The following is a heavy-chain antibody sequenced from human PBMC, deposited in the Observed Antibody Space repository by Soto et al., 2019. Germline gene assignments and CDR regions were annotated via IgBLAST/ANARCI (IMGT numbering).Heavy chain of an antibody. CDR3: ARGSGYYYPYYFDY. J-gene: IGHJ4*02. CDR1: GYTFTSYA. D-gene: IGHD3-22*01. CDR2: INAGNGNT. Sequence: ASVKVSCKASGYTFTSYAMHWVRQAPGQRLEWMGWINAGNGNTKYSQKFQGRVTITRDTSASTAYMELSSLRSEDTAVYYCARGSGYYYPYYFDYWGQGTLVTVSS. V-gene: IGHV1-3*01.